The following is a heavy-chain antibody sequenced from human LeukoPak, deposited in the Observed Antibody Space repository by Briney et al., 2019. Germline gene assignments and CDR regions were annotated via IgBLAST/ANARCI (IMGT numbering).Heavy chain of an antibody. Sequence: ASVKVSCKASGYTFTDSYMHWVRQAPGQGLEWMGWINPKTGGTNYAQRFQGRDTMTRDTSIRTAYMELNSLRSDDTAVYYCARDGRLTIFVRGIITEGSPPKNWGQGTLVTVSS. CDR2: INPKTGGT. V-gene: IGHV1-2*02. D-gene: IGHD3-10*01. CDR1: GYTFTDSY. CDR3: ARDGRLTIFVRGIITEGSPPKN. J-gene: IGHJ4*02.